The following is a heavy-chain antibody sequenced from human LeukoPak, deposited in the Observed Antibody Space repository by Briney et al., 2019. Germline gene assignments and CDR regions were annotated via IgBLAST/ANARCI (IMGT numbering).Heavy chain of an antibody. CDR1: GFTVSNNY. D-gene: IGHD1-1*01. J-gene: IGHJ6*02. Sequence: GGSLRLSCAASGFTVSNNYMSWVRQAPGKGLEWVSIIYIAGTTYHADSVRGRLIISRDNSKNTVYLQMNSLRADDTAVYYCARGGGTAGYYYQMDVWGQGTTVTVSS. V-gene: IGHV3-66*01. CDR2: IYIAGTT. CDR3: ARGGGTAGYYYQMDV.